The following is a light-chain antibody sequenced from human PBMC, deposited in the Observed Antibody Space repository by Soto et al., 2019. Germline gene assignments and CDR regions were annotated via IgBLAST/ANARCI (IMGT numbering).Light chain of an antibody. CDR3: SSFTDGNNLV. Sequence: QSVLAQSPSASVSPGQSVTSSCTGTSSDIGGYNSVSWYQQHPGKAPKVMIYDVTKRPSGVPDRFSGSKSGNTASLTVSALQAEDEADYYCSSFTDGNNLVFGTGTRSPS. CDR2: DVT. CDR1: SSDIGGYNS. J-gene: IGLJ1*01. V-gene: IGLV2-8*01.